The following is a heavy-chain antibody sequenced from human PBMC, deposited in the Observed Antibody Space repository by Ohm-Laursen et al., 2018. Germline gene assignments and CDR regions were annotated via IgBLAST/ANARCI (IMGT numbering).Heavy chain of an antibody. CDR3: AREITEDYYGMDV. CDR1: GFSFSDYF. D-gene: IGHD3-16*01. V-gene: IGHV3-11*04. Sequence: SLRLSCAASGFSFSDYFMSWIRQAPGKGLEWVSYISSSGDSIYYADSVKGRFTISRDNAKHSLYLQMNSLRAEDTAVYYCAREITEDYYGMDVWGQGTTVTVSS. J-gene: IGHJ6*02. CDR2: ISSSGDSI.